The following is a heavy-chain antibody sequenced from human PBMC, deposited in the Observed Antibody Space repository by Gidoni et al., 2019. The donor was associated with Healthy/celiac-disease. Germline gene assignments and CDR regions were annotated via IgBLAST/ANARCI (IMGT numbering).Heavy chain of an antibody. CDR1: GYTFTSYD. V-gene: IGHV1-8*01. J-gene: IGHJ4*02. CDR2: MNPNSGNT. Sequence: QVQLVQSGAEVKKPGASVKVSCKASGYTFTSYDINGVRQATGQGLEWMGWMNPNSGNTGYAQKFQGRVTMTRNTAISTAYMELSSLRSEDTAVYYCARGLRGRLQFQRTKYYFDYWGQGTLVTVSS. CDR3: ARGLRGRLQFQRTKYYFDY. D-gene: IGHD5-12*01.